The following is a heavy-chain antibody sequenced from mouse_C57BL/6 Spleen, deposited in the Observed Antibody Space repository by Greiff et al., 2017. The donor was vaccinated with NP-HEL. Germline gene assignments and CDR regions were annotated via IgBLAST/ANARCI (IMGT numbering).Heavy chain of an antibody. V-gene: IGHV1-69*01. Sequence: QVQLQQPGAELVMPGASVKLSCKASGYTFTSYWMHWVKQRPGQGLEWIGEIDPSDSYTNYIQKFKGKSTLTVDKSSSTAYMQLSSLTSEDSAVYYCARGGGTTVVATRYFDVWGTGTTVTVSS. D-gene: IGHD1-1*01. CDR2: IDPSDSYT. CDR3: ARGGGTTVVATRYFDV. CDR1: GYTFTSYW. J-gene: IGHJ1*03.